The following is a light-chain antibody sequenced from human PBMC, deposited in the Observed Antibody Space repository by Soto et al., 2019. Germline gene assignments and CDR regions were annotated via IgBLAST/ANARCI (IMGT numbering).Light chain of an antibody. Sequence: DIVLTQSPGTLSLSPGEEATLSCRASQTVTSNYLVWYQQRPGQAPRLLIYGASSRATGIPDRFSGSGSGTEFTLTISSLQSEDFAVYYCQQYNNWPTFGQGTKVDIK. J-gene: IGKJ1*01. CDR2: GAS. V-gene: IGKV3D-15*01. CDR3: QQYNNWPT. CDR1: QTVTSNY.